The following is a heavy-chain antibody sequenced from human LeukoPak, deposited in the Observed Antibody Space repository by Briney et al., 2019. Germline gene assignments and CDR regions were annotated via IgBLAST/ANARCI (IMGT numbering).Heavy chain of an antibody. CDR3: AKDALRLGELSLIDY. CDR1: GFTFSSYA. V-gene: IGHV3-23*01. J-gene: IGHJ4*02. CDR2: IGGSGGST. Sequence: PGGSLRLSCAASGFTFSSYAMSWVRQAPGKGLEWVSAIGGSGGSTYYADSVKGRFTISRDNSKNTLYLQMSSLRAEDTAVYYCAKDALRLGELSLIDYWGQGTLVTVSS. D-gene: IGHD3-16*02.